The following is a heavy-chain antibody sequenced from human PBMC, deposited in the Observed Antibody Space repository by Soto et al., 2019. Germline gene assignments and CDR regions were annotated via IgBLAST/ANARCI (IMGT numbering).Heavy chain of an antibody. V-gene: IGHV1-18*01. D-gene: IGHD2-15*01. CDR2: ISPKFGRT. CDR3: ARDDCNGGSCDGGHYLDL. J-gene: IGHJ2*01. Sequence: QVQLVQSGPEVKKAGASVKVSCTAPTDYIFLAYGFDWVRQAPGQGLEWMGWISPKFGRTNYARTRQDNSTMTKDVSTKTVSMELRALRSDDTAVYYCARDDCNGGSCDGGHYLDLWGRGTPISVSS. CDR1: DYIFLAYG.